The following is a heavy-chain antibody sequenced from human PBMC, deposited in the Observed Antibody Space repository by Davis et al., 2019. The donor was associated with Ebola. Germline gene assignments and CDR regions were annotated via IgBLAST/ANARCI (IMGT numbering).Heavy chain of an antibody. CDR1: GFTFSSHW. CDR3: AKPLTSEWQWLIPDFDS. CDR2: INPDGGDK. V-gene: IGHV3-7*03. Sequence: GGSLRLSCAASGFTFSSHWMSWVRQAPGKGLEWVANINPDGGDKQYVDSMEGRFTISRDNSKKAPYLQLNNLRADDTAVYYCAKPLTSEWQWLIPDFDSWGQGTLVTVSS. D-gene: IGHD6-19*01. J-gene: IGHJ4*02.